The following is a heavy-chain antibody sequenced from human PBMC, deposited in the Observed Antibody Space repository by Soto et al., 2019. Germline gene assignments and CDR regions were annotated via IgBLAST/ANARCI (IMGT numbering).Heavy chain of an antibody. CDR2: IHPSDSKT. V-gene: IGHV5-51*01. CDR3: ARDLDYGGNTDLFAP. J-gene: IGHJ5*02. Sequence: PGESLKISCKGSGFLFNNYWIAWVRQIPCKGLEWMGIIHPSDSKTTYSPSFQGQVIISADRSITTAYLQWSSLRASDTAMYYCARDLDYGGNTDLFAPWGQGTLVTVSS. CDR1: GFLFNNYW. D-gene: IGHD4-17*01.